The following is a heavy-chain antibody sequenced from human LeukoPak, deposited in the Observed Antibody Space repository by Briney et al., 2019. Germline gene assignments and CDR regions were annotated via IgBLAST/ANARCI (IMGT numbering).Heavy chain of an antibody. J-gene: IGHJ4*02. Sequence: GGSLRLSCVASGFTLSSYAISWVRQAPGKGLQWVSSLGISGDYAWYAGSVKGRFSISRDSSKNTLYLQMNSLRVEDTAVYYCARVAKYYYGSETYYFFEHWGQGTPVTASS. CDR3: ARVAKYYYGSETYYFFEH. CDR2: LGISGDYA. V-gene: IGHV3-23*01. CDR1: GFTLSSYA. D-gene: IGHD3-10*01.